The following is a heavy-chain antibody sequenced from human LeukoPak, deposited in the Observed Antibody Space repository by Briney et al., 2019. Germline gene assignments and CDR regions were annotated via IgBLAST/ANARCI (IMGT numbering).Heavy chain of an antibody. CDR3: AKGQTYYYDSSPADY. CDR2: IRYDGSNK. CDR1: GFTFSSYG. V-gene: IGHV3-30*02. Sequence: GGSLRLSCAASGFTFSSYGMHWVRQAPGKGLEWVAFIRYDGSNKYYADSVKGRFTISRDNSKNTLYLQMNSLRAEDTAVYYCAKGQTYYYDSSPADYWGQGTLVTVSS. J-gene: IGHJ4*02. D-gene: IGHD3-22*01.